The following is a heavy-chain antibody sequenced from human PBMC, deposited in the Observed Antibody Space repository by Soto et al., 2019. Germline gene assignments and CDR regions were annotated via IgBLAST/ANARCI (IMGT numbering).Heavy chain of an antibody. J-gene: IGHJ3*02. CDR1: GGSISSGGYY. CDR3: ARGATGLKVGARRAFDI. V-gene: IGHV4-31*03. D-gene: IGHD4-17*01. Sequence: QVQLQESGPGLVKPSQTLSLTCTVSGGSISSGGYYWSWIRQHPGKGLEWIGYIYYSGSTYYNPSLKSRVTISVDTSKNQFSLKLSSVTAADTAVYYCARGATGLKVGARRAFDIWGQGTMVTVSS. CDR2: IYYSGST.